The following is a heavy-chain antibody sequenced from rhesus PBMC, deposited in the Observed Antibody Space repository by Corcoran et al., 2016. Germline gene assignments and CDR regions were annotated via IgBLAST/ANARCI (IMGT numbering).Heavy chain of an antibody. V-gene: IGHV4-99*01. CDR1: GYSLSSGYY. J-gene: IGHJ4*01. CDR3: ARNLYGSSIDY. CDR2: ISGSTGRT. D-gene: IGHD4-29*01. Sequence: QVQLQESGPGLVRPSETLSLTCAVSGYSLSSGYYWVWFRQPPGKGLEYIGYISGSTGRTNTNHSLKSRVTISKDTSKNQFSRKLSSVTAADTAVYYWARNLYGSSIDYWGQGVLVTVSS.